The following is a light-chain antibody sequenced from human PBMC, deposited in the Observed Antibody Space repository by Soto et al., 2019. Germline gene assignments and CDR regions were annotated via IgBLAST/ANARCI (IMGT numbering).Light chain of an antibody. CDR3: QQDNRYST. Sequence: DIQMIRSPSSLSPSLQDTVTLTFRASQRLSTCLAWYQQKPGKAPKLLIFDASSLESGVPSRFSGSGSGTEFTLTISSLQPDDFATYYCQQDNRYSTFGQGTKVDIK. J-gene: IGKJ1*01. CDR2: DAS. CDR1: QRLSTC. V-gene: IGKV1-5*01.